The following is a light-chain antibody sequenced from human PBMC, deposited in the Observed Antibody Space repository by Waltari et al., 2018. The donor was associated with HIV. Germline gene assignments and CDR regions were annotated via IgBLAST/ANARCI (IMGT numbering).Light chain of an antibody. CDR2: WAS. Sequence: DIVMTQSPDSLAVSLGERATINCKSSQSVLYSSNNKNYLAWYQQKPGQPPELLIYWASTRESGVPDRFSGSGSVTDFTLTISSLQAEDVAVYYCQQYYSTPLTFGGGTQVEIK. CDR1: QSVLYSSNNKNY. CDR3: QQYYSTPLT. J-gene: IGKJ4*01. V-gene: IGKV4-1*01.